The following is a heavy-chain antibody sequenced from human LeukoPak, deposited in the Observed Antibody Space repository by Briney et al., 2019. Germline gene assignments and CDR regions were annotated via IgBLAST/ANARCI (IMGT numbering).Heavy chain of an antibody. V-gene: IGHV4-34*01. CDR3: ARRGYYYGSGSYFGWFDP. J-gene: IGHJ5*02. D-gene: IGHD3-10*01. Sequence: SETLSLTCAVYGGSFSGYYWSWIRQPPGKGLEWIGEINHSGSTNYNPSLKSRVTISVDTSKNQFSLKLSSVTAADTAVYYCARRGYYYGSGSYFGWFDPWGQGTLVTVSS. CDR2: INHSGST. CDR1: GGSFSGYY.